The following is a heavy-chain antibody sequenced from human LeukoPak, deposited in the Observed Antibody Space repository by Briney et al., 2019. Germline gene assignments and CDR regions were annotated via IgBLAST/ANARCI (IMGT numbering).Heavy chain of an antibody. CDR2: IYPGDSDT. Sequence: GESLKIFCKGSGYSFTNYWIGWVRQMPGKGLEWMGIIYPGDSDTRYSPSFQGQVTISADESISTASLQWSSLKASDTAMYFCASSWLVGQFDYWGQGTLVTVSS. CDR3: ASSWLVGQFDY. CDR1: GYSFTNYW. D-gene: IGHD6-19*01. V-gene: IGHV5-51*01. J-gene: IGHJ4*02.